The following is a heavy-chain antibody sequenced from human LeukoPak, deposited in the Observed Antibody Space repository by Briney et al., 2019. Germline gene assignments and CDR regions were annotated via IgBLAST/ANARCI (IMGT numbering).Heavy chain of an antibody. Sequence: PSETLSLTCTVSGASISSNSYYWGWIRQPPGKGLERIGNVYYSGSTNYNPSLKSRVTISVDTSKNQFSLKLSSVTAADTAVYYCARRYSSGWYGHFDYWGQGTLVTVSS. V-gene: IGHV4-39*01. D-gene: IGHD6-19*01. CDR2: VYYSGST. CDR1: GASISSNSYY. CDR3: ARRYSSGWYGHFDY. J-gene: IGHJ4*02.